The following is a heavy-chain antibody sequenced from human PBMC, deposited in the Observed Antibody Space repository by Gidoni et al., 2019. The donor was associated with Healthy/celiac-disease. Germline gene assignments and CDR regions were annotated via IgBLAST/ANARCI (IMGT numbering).Heavy chain of an antibody. CDR3: TTGCGGDCPYYYYGMDV. CDR2: SKSKTDGGTT. J-gene: IGHJ6*02. Sequence: EVQLVESGGGLVKPGGSLRLSCAASGFTFSNAWMSWVRQAPGKGLEWVGRSKSKTDGGTTDYAAPVKGRFTISRDDSKNTLYLQMNSLKTEDTAVYYCTTGCGGDCPYYYYGMDVWGQGTTVTVSS. V-gene: IGHV3-15*01. D-gene: IGHD2-21*02. CDR1: GFTFSNAW.